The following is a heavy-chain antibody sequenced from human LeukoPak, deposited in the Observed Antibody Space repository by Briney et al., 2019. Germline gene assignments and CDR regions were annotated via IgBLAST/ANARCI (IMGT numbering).Heavy chain of an antibody. Sequence: SETLSLTCTVSGGSISTDYWSWIRQPPGKGLEWIGYIYYSGSTNYKPSLKSRVSISVDTSKNQFSLHLTSVTAADTAVYYCARDRIGSGYHGGDAFDTWGQGAMVTVSS. D-gene: IGHD5-12*01. CDR2: IYYSGST. CDR1: GGSISTDY. J-gene: IGHJ3*02. CDR3: ARDRIGSGYHGGDAFDT. V-gene: IGHV4-59*01.